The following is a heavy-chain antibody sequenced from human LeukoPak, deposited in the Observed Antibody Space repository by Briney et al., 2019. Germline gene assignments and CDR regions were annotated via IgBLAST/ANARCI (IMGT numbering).Heavy chain of an antibody. Sequence: PSETLSLTCAVYGGSFSGYYWSWIRQPLGKGLEWIGEINHSGSTNYNPSLKSRVTISVDTSKNQFSLKLSSVTAADTAVYYCAGRTTVTTNSTLYWGQGTLVTVSS. D-gene: IGHD4-17*01. CDR1: GGSFSGYY. V-gene: IGHV4-34*01. J-gene: IGHJ4*02. CDR3: AGRTTVTTNSTLY. CDR2: INHSGST.